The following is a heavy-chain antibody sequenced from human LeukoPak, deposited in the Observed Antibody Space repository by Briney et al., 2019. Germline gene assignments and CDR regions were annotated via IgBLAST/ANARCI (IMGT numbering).Heavy chain of an antibody. V-gene: IGHV4-59*12. CDR3: ARGRGSYYDSSGYPAHFDY. CDR2: IYYSGST. CDR1: GGSISSYY. Sequence: TSETLSLTCTVSGGSISSYYWSWIRQPPGKGLEWIGYIYYSGSTNYNPSLKSRVTMSVDTSKNQFSLKLSSVTAADTAVYYCARGRGSYYDSSGYPAHFDYWGQGTLVTVSS. J-gene: IGHJ4*02. D-gene: IGHD3-22*01.